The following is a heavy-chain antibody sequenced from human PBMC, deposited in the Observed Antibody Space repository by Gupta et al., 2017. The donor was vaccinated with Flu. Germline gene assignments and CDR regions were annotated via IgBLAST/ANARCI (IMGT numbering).Heavy chain of an antibody. CDR2: ISFDAKTK. J-gene: IGHJ4*02. D-gene: IGHD1-26*01. Sequence: EVQLVESGGNLVQPGGSLRLSCAASGFVFSPFAMTWFRQAPGKGPECVSYISFDAKTKVYADSVKGRFTISRDNADNSLYLQLNSLRDEDTAVYYCVRQYCASGACKFDSWGQGTPVIVSS. V-gene: IGHV3-48*02. CDR1: GFVFSPFA. CDR3: VRQYCASGACKFDS.